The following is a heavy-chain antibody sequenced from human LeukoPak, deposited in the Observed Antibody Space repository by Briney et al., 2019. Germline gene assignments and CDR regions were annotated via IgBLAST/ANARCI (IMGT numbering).Heavy chain of an antibody. J-gene: IGHJ3*02. CDR3: ARLFASSGSYYFDAFDI. D-gene: IGHD3-10*01. CDR1: GYSFTNYW. Sequence: GESLKISCKGSGYSFTNYWIGWVRQMPGKGLESMGIIYPGDSETRNSPSFQGQVSISADKSISTAYLQWSSLKASDTAMYYCARLFASSGSYYFDAFDIWGQGTMVTVSS. CDR2: IYPGDSET. V-gene: IGHV5-51*01.